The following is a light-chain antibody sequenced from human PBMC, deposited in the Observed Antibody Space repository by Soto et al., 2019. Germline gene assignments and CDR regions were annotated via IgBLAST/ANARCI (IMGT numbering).Light chain of an antibody. V-gene: IGKV1-39*01. CDR2: AAS. CDR1: ESMANY. CDR3: QQSYISPYT. Sequence: DIQMTQSPSSLSASVGDRVTITCRASESMANYLNWYQQKPGKAPNLLIYAASTLQTGVPSRFSGSGSGTDFTLTISSLQTEDFATYCCQQSYISPYTFGQGTKLDI. J-gene: IGKJ2*01.